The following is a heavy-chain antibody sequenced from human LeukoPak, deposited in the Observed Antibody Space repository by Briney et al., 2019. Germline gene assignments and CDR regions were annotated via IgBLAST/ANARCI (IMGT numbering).Heavy chain of an antibody. J-gene: IGHJ4*02. Sequence: SGTLSLTCAVSGDSISSDNWWSWVRQSPGKGLEWIGEIHHSGRSNLNPSLKSRVTISIDKSKNDFSLKLNSVTAADTALYHCAKNAAYNLAYWGQGTLVTVSS. CDR2: IHHSGRS. D-gene: IGHD2-21*01. CDR3: AKNAAYNLAY. V-gene: IGHV4-4*02. CDR1: GDSISSDNW.